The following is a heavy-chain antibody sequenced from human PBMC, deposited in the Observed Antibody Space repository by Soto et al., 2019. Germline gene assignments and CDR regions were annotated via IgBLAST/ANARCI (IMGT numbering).Heavy chain of an antibody. V-gene: IGHV3-33*01. Sequence: GGSLRLSCAASGFTFSSYGMHWVRQAPGKGLEWVAVIWYDGSNKYYADSVKGRFTISRDNSKNTLYLQMNSLRAEDTAVYCCARDLRYCSGGSCYYFDYWGQGTLVTVSS. CDR1: GFTFSSYG. CDR2: IWYDGSNK. CDR3: ARDLRYCSGGSCYYFDY. J-gene: IGHJ4*02. D-gene: IGHD2-15*01.